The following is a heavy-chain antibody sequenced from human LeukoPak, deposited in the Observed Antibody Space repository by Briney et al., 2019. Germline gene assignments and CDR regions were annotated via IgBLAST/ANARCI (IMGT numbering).Heavy chain of an antibody. CDR3: ARVFSIAAAGTGILRY. CDR1: GYTFTGYY. J-gene: IGHJ4*02. CDR2: INPNSGGT. D-gene: IGHD6-13*01. V-gene: IGHV1-2*02. Sequence: GASVKVSCKASGYTFTGYYMHWVRQAPGQGLEWMGWINPNSGGTKYAQKFQGRVTMTRDTSISTAYMELSRLRSDDTAVYYCARVFSIAAAGTGILRYWGQGTLVTVSS.